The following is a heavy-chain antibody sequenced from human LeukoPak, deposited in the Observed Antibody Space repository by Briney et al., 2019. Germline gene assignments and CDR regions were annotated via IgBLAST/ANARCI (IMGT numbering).Heavy chain of an antibody. D-gene: IGHD3-22*01. Sequence: GGSLRLSRAASGFTFSSYAMSWVRQAPGKGLEWVSAISGSGGSTYYADSVKGRFTISRDNSKNTLYLQMNSLRAEDTAVYYCAKVPRNYDSSGPPGYWGQGTLVTVSS. CDR2: ISGSGGST. CDR3: AKVPRNYDSSGPPGY. V-gene: IGHV3-23*01. J-gene: IGHJ4*02. CDR1: GFTFSSYA.